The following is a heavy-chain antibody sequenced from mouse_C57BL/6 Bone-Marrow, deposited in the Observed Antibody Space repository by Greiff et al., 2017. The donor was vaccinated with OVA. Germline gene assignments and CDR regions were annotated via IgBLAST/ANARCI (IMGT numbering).Heavy chain of an antibody. J-gene: IGHJ3*01. CDR3: ARRRDGYSWFAY. Sequence: QVQLQQPGAELVRPGSSVKLSCKASGYTFTSYWMDWVKQRPGQGLEWIGNIYPSDSETHYNQKFKDKATLTVDKSSSTAYMQLSSLTSEDSAVYYCARRRDGYSWFAYWGQETLVTVSA. CDR2: IYPSDSET. D-gene: IGHD2-3*01. V-gene: IGHV1-61*01. CDR1: GYTFTSYW.